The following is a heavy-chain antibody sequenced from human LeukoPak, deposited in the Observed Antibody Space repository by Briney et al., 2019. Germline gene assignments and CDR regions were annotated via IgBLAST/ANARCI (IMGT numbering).Heavy chain of an antibody. D-gene: IGHD3-16*01. CDR3: ARDVIYASEIYSYGDS. CDR1: GFTFSSYE. CDR2: IYRHGGT. V-gene: IGHV3-66*01. J-gene: IGHJ4*02. Sequence: GGSLRLSCAASGFTFSSYEMNWVRQAPGKGLEWVSVIYRHGGTAYADSVQGRFSISRDNSKNTVDLQMNSLRAEDTAVYYCARDVIYASEIYSYGDSWGQGTRVTVSS.